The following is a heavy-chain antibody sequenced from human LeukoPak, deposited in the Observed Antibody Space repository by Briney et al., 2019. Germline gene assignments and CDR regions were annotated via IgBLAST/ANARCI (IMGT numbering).Heavy chain of an antibody. CDR3: ARVSVAVAGADAFEI. D-gene: IGHD6-19*01. J-gene: IGHJ3*02. CDR2: IYYSGST. Sequence: PSETLSLTCTVSGGSISSYYWSWIRQPPGKGLEWIGYIYYSGSTNYNPSLKSRVTISVDTSKNQFSLKLSSVTAADTAVYYCARVSVAVAGADAFEIWGQGTMVTVSS. CDR1: GGSISSYY. V-gene: IGHV4-59*01.